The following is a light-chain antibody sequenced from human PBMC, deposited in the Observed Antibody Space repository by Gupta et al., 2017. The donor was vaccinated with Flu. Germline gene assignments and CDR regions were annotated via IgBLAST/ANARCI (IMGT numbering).Light chain of an antibody. J-gene: IGLJ3*02. Sequence: QSAFTQPLSVSAHQGQKVTTSFPGRRSNIGNNYVSWYPQQPGIAPKILIYENNKRPSGMPDGFSDSKYGTSATLGITGLQTGDEDDYYCETWDSGLSAGWVFGGGTKLTVL. CDR2: ENN. V-gene: IGLV1-51*02. CDR1: RSNIGNNY. CDR3: ETWDSGLSAGWV.